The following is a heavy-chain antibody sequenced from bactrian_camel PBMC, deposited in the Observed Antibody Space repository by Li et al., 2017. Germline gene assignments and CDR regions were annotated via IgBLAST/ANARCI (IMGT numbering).Heavy chain of an antibody. D-gene: IGHD2*01. J-gene: IGHJ4*01. CDR2: IDSDGRT. CDR1: GPTYSSYC. CDR3: AAGPIHCPPVTGLPDLNY. V-gene: IGHV3S55*01. Sequence: HVQLVESGGGSVQAGGSLRLSCVASGPTYSSYCMGWFRQVPGKEREGVAAIDSDGRTTYADSVKGRVTVSKVNAKNTLYLQMNSLKPDDTAMYYCAAGPIHCPPVTGLPDLNYWGQGTQVTVS.